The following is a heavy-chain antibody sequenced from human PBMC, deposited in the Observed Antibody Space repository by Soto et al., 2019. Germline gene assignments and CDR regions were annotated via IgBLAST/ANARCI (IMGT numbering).Heavy chain of an antibody. CDR2: IIPIFGTA. J-gene: IGHJ3*02. CDR3: AHEALEGYSSGWFESFDI. Sequence: QVQLVQSGAEVKKPGSSVKVSCKASGGTFSSYAISWVRQAPGQGLEWMGGIIPIFGTANYAQKFQGRVTITADESTSKAYMELSSLRSEDTAVYYCAHEALEGYSSGWFESFDIWGQGTMVTVSS. D-gene: IGHD6-19*01. V-gene: IGHV1-69*01. CDR1: GGTFSSYA.